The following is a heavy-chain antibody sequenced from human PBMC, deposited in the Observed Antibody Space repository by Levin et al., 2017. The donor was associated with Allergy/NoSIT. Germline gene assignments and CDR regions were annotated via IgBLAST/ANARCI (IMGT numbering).Heavy chain of an antibody. Sequence: AASVKVSCAASGFTFSSYAMSWVRQAPGKGLEWVSAISGSGGSTYYADSVKGRFTISRDNSKNTLYLQMNSLRAEDTAVYYCANERIVGATTASSADYWGQGTLVTVSS. J-gene: IGHJ4*02. CDR3: ANERIVGATTASSADY. CDR1: GFTFSSYA. V-gene: IGHV3-23*01. CDR2: ISGSGGST. D-gene: IGHD1-26*01.